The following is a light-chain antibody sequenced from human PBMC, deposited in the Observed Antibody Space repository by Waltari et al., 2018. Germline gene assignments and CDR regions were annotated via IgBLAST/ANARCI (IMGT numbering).Light chain of an antibody. Sequence: QAVVTQEPSLTVSPGGTVTLTCASSTGAVTSGNFPYWFQQKPGQAPMTLIYDTRHKHSWTPARCAGALLGVKAALTLSGAQSEDEAEYHCLLSYSGARWVFGGGTRLTVL. V-gene: IGLV7-46*01. CDR2: DTR. CDR3: LLSYSGARWV. J-gene: IGLJ3*02. CDR1: TGAVTSGNF.